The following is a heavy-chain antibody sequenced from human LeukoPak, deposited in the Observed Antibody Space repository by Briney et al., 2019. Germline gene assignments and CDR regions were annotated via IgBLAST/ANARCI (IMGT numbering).Heavy chain of an antibody. Sequence: SENLSLNCSCSGGSIRSYHWSWIRQPAGQGLEWIGRIYTSGSTNYHPSPKRRVTMSVETSQHHLPLMLSSVTAADTAVYYCAREVGGSYYGVFDYWGQGTLVSVSS. CDR2: IYTSGST. CDR1: GGSIRSYH. J-gene: IGHJ4*02. D-gene: IGHD1-26*01. CDR3: AREVGGSYYGVFDY. V-gene: IGHV4-4*07.